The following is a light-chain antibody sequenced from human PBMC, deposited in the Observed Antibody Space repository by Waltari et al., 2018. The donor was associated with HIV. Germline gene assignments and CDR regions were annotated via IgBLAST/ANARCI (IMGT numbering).Light chain of an antibody. CDR2: DAS. CDR3: HQYGNRPPYT. V-gene: IGKV1-33*01. J-gene: IGKJ2*01. Sequence: DIQMTQCPSSLSAYVGVRVTINCQASQDISNYLNWYQQKPGKAPKLLIYDASNLETGIPSRFSGSGSGTDFTFTISSLQPEDIAAYYCHQYGNRPPYTFGEGTKLEIK. CDR1: QDISNY.